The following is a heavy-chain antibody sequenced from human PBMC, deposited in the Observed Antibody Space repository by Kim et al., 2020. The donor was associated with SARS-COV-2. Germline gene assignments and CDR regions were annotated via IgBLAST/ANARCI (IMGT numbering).Heavy chain of an antibody. CDR1: GFTFNKYA. J-gene: IGHJ6*02. CDR3: ARALPYGSGSSVGRGMDV. D-gene: IGHD3-10*01. V-gene: IGHV3-64*02. CDR2: ISSNGGST. Sequence: GGSLRLSCAASGFTFNKYAMHWVRQAPGKGLEYVSAISSNGGSTYYADSVKGRFTISRDSSKNTLYLQMGSLRVDDMAVYYCARALPYGSGSSVGRGMDVWGQGTTVTVSS.